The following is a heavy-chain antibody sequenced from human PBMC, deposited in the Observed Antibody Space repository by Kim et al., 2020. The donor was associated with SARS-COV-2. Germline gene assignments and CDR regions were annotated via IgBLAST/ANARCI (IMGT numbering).Heavy chain of an antibody. Sequence: GGSLRLSCAASGFTFSSYAMSWVRQAPGKGLEWVSGINYNGGSTYYADSVKGRFTISRDNSRNTLFLQMNSLRAEDTAIYYCAKASPAGRSYFDYWGQGTLVTVSS. J-gene: IGHJ4*02. CDR1: GFTFSSYA. CDR2: INYNGGST. CDR3: AKASPAGRSYFDY. V-gene: IGHV3-23*01.